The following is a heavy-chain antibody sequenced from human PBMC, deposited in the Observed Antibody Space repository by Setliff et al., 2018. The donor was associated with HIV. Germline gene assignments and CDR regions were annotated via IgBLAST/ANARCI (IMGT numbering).Heavy chain of an antibody. CDR1: GYTFTDFY. CDR2: INPKSGVA. J-gene: IGHJ5*02. CDR3: ARAHFLVAMTRNWFDP. V-gene: IGHV1-2*06. Sequence: GASVKVSRKASGYTFTDFYIHWVRQAPGQGLEWIGRINPKSGVADYLKKFQGRVTMTTDTSTNTAHMELIRPRFDDTAVYYCARAHFLVAMTRNWFDPWGQGTLVTVSS. D-gene: IGHD5-12*01.